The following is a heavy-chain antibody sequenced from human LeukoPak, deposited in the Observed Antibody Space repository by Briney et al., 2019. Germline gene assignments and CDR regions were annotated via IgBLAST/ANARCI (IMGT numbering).Heavy chain of an antibody. V-gene: IGHV3-30*02. CDR2: IRYDGSNK. J-gene: IGHJ3*02. Sequence: GGSLRLSCAASGFTFSSYGMHWVRQAPGKGLEWVAFIRYDGSNKYYADSVKGRFTISRDNSKNTLYLQMNSLRAEDTAVYYCAKEAYGSGGYYNGFAFDIWGQGTMVTVSS. CDR1: GFTFSSYG. CDR3: AKEAYGSGGYYNGFAFDI. D-gene: IGHD3-10*01.